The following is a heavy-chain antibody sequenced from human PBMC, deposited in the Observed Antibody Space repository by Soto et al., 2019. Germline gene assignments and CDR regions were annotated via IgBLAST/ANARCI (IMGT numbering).Heavy chain of an antibody. CDR1: GGSISSGGYS. Sequence: PSETLSLTCAVSGGSISSGGYSWSWIRQPPGKGLEWIGYIYHSGSTYYNPSLKSRVTISVDKSKNQFSLKLSSVTAADTAVFYCASMWPPGSHSSGYPGFDYWGQGTLVTVSS. J-gene: IGHJ4*02. D-gene: IGHD3-22*01. CDR2: IYHSGST. V-gene: IGHV4-30-2*01. CDR3: ASMWPPGSHSSGYPGFDY.